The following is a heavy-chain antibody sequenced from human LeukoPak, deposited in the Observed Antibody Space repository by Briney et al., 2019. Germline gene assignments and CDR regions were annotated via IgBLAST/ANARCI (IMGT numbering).Heavy chain of an antibody. D-gene: IGHD3-3*01. CDR2: ISGSGGST. Sequence: GGSLRLSCAASGLTFSNAWMSWVRQAPGKGLEWVSAISGSGGSTYYADSVKGRFTISRDNSKNTLYLQMNSLRAEDTAVYYCAKQADYYDFWSGPQAWGQGTLVTVSS. CDR1: GLTFSNAW. V-gene: IGHV3-23*01. CDR3: AKQADYYDFWSGPQA. J-gene: IGHJ5*02.